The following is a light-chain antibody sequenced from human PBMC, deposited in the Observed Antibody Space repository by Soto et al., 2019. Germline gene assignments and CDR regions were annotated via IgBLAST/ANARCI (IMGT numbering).Light chain of an antibody. J-gene: IGKJ3*01. CDR1: QSISTW. CDR2: KAS. CDR3: QQYNSYPLT. Sequence: DIHMHQSPSTLSASVGDRVTITCRASQSISTWLSWFQQKPGRAPNLLISKASSLESGVPSRFSGSGSGKEFTLTISSLQPDDVATYYCQQYNSYPLTFGTGTKVDIK. V-gene: IGKV1-5*03.